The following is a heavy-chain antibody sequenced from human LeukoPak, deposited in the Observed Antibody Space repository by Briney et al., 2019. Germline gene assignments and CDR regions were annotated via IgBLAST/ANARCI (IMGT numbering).Heavy chain of an antibody. Sequence: SGTLSLTCAVSGGSISSYYWSWIRQPPGKGLEWIGYIYYSGSTNYNPSLKSRVTISVDTSKNQFFLKLSSVTAADTAVYYCARALADDYSNWFDPWGQGTLVTVSS. J-gene: IGHJ5*02. CDR3: ARALADDYSNWFDP. D-gene: IGHD4-11*01. CDR2: IYYSGST. CDR1: GGSISSYY. V-gene: IGHV4-59*01.